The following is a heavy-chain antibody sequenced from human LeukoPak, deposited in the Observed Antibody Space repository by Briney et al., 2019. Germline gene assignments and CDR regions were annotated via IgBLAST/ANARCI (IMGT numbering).Heavy chain of an antibody. V-gene: IGHV4-31*03. CDR3: ARGSAATSYVYYFDY. Sequence: SETLSLTCTVSGGSISSGGYYWSWIRQHPGKGLEWIGYIYYSGSTYYNPSLKSRVTISVDTSKNQFSLKLSSVTAADTAVYYCARGSAATSYVYYFDYWGQGTLVTVSS. J-gene: IGHJ4*02. CDR2: IYYSGST. D-gene: IGHD5-12*01. CDR1: GGSISSGGYY.